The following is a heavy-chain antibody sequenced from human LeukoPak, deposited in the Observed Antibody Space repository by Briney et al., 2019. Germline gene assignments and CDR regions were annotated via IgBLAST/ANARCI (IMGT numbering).Heavy chain of an antibody. CDR1: GGSISSYY. Sequence: PSETLSLTCTVSGGSISSYYWSWIRQPPGKGLEWIGYIYTSGSTHYNPSLKSRVTISVDTSKNQFSLKLSSVIAADTAVYYCAGGSYPQIDYWGQGTLGTVSS. V-gene: IGHV4-4*09. J-gene: IGHJ4*02. CDR3: AGGSYPQIDY. D-gene: IGHD1-26*01. CDR2: IYTSGST.